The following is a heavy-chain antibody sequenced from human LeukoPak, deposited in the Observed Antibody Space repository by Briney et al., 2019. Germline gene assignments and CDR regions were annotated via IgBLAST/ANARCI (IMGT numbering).Heavy chain of an antibody. CDR1: GFTFSNSA. CDR2: LSGSGITT. D-gene: IGHD6-19*01. J-gene: IGHJ4*01. Sequence: GGSLRLSCAASGFTFSNSAMSWVRQAPGKGLEWVSTLSGSGITTYYADSVKGRFTISRDNSKNTLYLQMNSLRAEDTAVYYCAKGIYSSGWSYFDYWATEPWSPSPQ. CDR3: AKGIYSSGWSYFDY. V-gene: IGHV3-23*01.